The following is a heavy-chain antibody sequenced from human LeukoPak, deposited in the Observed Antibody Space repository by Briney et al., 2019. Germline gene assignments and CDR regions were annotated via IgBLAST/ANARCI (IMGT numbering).Heavy chain of an antibody. D-gene: IGHD3-10*01. V-gene: IGHV3-30*02. J-gene: IGHJ4*02. CDR3: AIDIGGSWDGFDY. CDR1: GFTFSSYG. Sequence: GGSLRLSCAASGFTFSSYGMHWVSQAPGKGLEWVAVIWYDGSNKYYADSVKGRFTISRDNSKNTLYLQMNSLRAEDTAVYYCAIDIGGSWDGFDYGGEGTRVSVSS. CDR2: IWYDGSNK.